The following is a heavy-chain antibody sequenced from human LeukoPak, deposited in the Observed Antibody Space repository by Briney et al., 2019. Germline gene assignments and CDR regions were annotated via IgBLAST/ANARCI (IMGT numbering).Heavy chain of an antibody. CDR1: GGSISSSSYY. Sequence: PSETLSPTCTVSGGSISSSSYYWGWIRQPPGKGLEWIGYIYYSGSTNYNPSLKSRVTISVDTSKNQFSLKLSSVTAADTAVYYCAREELSYAFDIWGQGTMVTVSS. V-gene: IGHV4-61*01. J-gene: IGHJ3*02. CDR3: AREELSYAFDI. CDR2: IYYSGST. D-gene: IGHD1-26*01.